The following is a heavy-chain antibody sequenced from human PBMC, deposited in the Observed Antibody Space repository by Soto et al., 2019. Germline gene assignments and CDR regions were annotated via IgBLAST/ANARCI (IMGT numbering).Heavy chain of an antibody. Sequence: RASVKVSCKASGYTFTSYGISWVRQAPGQGLEWMGWISAYNGNTNYAQKLQGRVTMTTDTSTSTAYMELRSLRSDDTAVYYCARDRGYRSAANDAFDIWGQGKMGTVSS. D-gene: IGHD6-25*01. J-gene: IGHJ3*02. CDR1: GYTFTSYG. V-gene: IGHV1-18*01. CDR2: ISAYNGNT. CDR3: ARDRGYRSAANDAFDI.